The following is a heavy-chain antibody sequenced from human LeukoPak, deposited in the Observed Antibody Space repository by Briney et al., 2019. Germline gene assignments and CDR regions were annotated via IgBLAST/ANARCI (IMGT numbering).Heavy chain of an antibody. CDR2: IYYSGTT. V-gene: IGHV4-39*01. D-gene: IGHD6-13*01. J-gene: IGHJ5*02. CDR3: ARHLGSSSSWYSSWFDP. CDR1: GGAISSSSYY. Sequence: SETLSLTCTVSGGAISSSSYYWDWIRQPPGQGLEWIGSIYYSGTTYYNASLKSRVTMSIDTAKNHFSLKLSSVTAADTAVYFCARHLGSSSSWYSSWFDPWGQGTLVTVSS.